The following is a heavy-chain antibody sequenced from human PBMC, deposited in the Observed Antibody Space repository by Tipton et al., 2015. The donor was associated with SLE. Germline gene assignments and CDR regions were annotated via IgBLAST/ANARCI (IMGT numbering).Heavy chain of an antibody. CDR2: ICYRGTT. CDR3: ARGTGIERNYYYYYCMDV. J-gene: IGHJ6*03. V-gene: IGHV4-39*07. D-gene: IGHD3-10*01. CDR1: GDSISRSSYC. Sequence: TLSLTCTVSGDSISRSSYCWGWIRQPPGKGLEWIGSICYRGTTYYNPSLKSRVTISVDTSKNQLSLKLRSVTAADTAVYYCARGTGIERNYYYYYCMDVWGKGTTVTVSS.